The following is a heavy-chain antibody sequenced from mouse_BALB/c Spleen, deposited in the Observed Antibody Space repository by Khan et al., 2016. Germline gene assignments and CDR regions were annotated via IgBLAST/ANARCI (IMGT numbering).Heavy chain of an antibody. V-gene: IGHV5-17*02. CDR1: GFNFSSFG. CDR3: ARRIVTRDYYGMDY. J-gene: IGHJ4*01. Sequence: EVELVESGGGLVQPGGSRKLSCAASGFNFSSFGMHWVRQAPGKGLEWVAYISSGSNIIYYADTVKGRFTISRDNPKKTLFLQMTSLRSEDTAMYYCARRIVTRDYYGMDYWGQGTSVTVSS. CDR2: ISSGSNII. D-gene: IGHD2-5*01.